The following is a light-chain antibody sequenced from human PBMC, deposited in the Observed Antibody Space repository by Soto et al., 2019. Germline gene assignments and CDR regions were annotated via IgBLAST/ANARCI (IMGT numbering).Light chain of an antibody. J-gene: IGKJ4*01. CDR1: QNIAKY. Sequence: DIQMAQSPSSLSASVGDRVTITCRAGQNIAKYLNWYQQKPGKAPLLLIYETSKLEIGVPSMFAGSGSGTDFTLTISSLQPEDFATYYCQETYSKPPTFGGGTKVDIK. V-gene: IGKV1-39*01. CDR2: ETS. CDR3: QETYSKPPT.